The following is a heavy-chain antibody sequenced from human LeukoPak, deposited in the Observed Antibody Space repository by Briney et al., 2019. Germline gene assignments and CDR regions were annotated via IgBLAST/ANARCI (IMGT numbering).Heavy chain of an antibody. CDR3: ARSLIYGSGSQNQFRSYYYYYYGMDV. Sequence: SETLSLTCAVYGGSFSGYYWSWIRQPPGKGLEWIGEINHSGSTNYNPSPKSRVTISVDTSKNQFSLKLSSVTAADTAVYYCARSLIYGSGSQNQFRSYYYYYYGMDVWGQGTTVTVSS. D-gene: IGHD3-10*01. V-gene: IGHV4-34*01. CDR2: INHSGST. CDR1: GGSFSGYY. J-gene: IGHJ6*02.